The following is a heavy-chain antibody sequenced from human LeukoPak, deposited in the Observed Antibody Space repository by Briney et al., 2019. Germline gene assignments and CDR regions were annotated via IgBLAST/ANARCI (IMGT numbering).Heavy chain of an antibody. V-gene: IGHV1-2*02. Sequence: ASVEVSCKASGYTFTGYYMHWVRQAPGQGLEWMGWINPNSGGTNYAQKFQGRVTMTRDTSISTAYMELSRLRSDDTAVYYCARDLSPKVGATHHWGQGTLVTVSS. CDR1: GYTFTGYY. CDR3: ARDLSPKVGATHH. J-gene: IGHJ4*02. D-gene: IGHD1-26*01. CDR2: INPNSGGT.